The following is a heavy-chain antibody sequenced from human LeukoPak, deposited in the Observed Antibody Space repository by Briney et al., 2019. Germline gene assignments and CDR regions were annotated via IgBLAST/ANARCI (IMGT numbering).Heavy chain of an antibody. Sequence: PGGSLRLSCAASGFTFRSDWLAWVRQSPGKRLEWVANIKKYGSATYHVDSVKGRFTISRDNAKDSLYLEMNSLRAEDTAVYYCARAAEFGELSPWGQGTLVTVSS. CDR2: IKKYGSAT. CDR3: ARAAEFGELSP. CDR1: GFTFRSDW. D-gene: IGHD3-10*01. V-gene: IGHV3-7*01. J-gene: IGHJ5*02.